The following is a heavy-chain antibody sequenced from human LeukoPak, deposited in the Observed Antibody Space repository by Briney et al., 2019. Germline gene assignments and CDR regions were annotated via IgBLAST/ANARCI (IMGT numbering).Heavy chain of an antibody. D-gene: IGHD3-22*01. CDR3: ARGNLHYYDSSGYYFKFDY. CDR1: GGSFSGYY. J-gene: IGHJ4*02. V-gene: IGHV4-34*01. Sequence: SETLSLTCAVYGGSFSGYYWSWIRQPPGKGLEWIGEINHSGSTNYNPSLRSRVTISVDTSKNQFSLKLSSVTAADTAVYYCARGNLHYYDSSGYYFKFDYWGQGTLVTVSS. CDR2: INHSGST.